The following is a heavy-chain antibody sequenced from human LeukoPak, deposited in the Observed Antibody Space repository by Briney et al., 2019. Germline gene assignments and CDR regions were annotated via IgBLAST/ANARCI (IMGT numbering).Heavy chain of an antibody. CDR1: GFTFSSYA. Sequence: GGSLRLSCAASGFTFSSYAMTWVRQAPGKGLQWVSTISVSGENTYYADSVKGRFTISRDNSKNTLYLQMNSLRAEDTAVYYCARGGSGSYPDFDYWGQGTLVTVSS. CDR3: ARGGSGSYPDFDY. J-gene: IGHJ4*02. V-gene: IGHV3-23*01. CDR2: ISVSGENT. D-gene: IGHD3-10*01.